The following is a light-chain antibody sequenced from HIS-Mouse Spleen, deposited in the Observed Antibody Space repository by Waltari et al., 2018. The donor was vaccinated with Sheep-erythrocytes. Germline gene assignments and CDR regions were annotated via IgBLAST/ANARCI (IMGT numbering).Light chain of an antibody. CDR3: QQANSFPIT. J-gene: IGKJ5*01. CDR2: AAS. V-gene: IGKV1-12*01. CDR1: QGISSW. Sequence: DIQMTQTPFSASASLRDTVTLTCRAGQGISSWLAWYQQKPGKAPKLLIYAASSLQSGVPARFSGSGSGTDFTRTISSLQPEDVATCYCQQANSFPITFGQGTRLEIK.